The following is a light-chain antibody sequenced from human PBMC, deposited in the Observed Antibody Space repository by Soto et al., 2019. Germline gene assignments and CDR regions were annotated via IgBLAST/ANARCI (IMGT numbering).Light chain of an antibody. J-gene: IGKJ1*01. Sequence: EFVLTQSPGTLSLSPGERATLSCRASQGLGTNLAWYQQKPGQAPRLLIYAASTRATGVPGRFSGSGSGTEFTLTISSLQSEDVAVYYCQQYYTNSWSFGQGTKVDIK. CDR3: QQYYTNSWS. CDR2: AAS. V-gene: IGKV3-15*01. CDR1: QGLGTN.